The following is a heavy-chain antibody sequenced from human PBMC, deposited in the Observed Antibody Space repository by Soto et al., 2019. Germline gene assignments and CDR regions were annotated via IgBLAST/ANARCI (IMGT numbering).Heavy chain of an antibody. V-gene: IGHV3-33*01. J-gene: IGHJ4*02. CDR1: GFSFSNYG. CDR2: IWNDGNNK. D-gene: IGHD1-26*01. Sequence: GGSLRLSCAASGFSFSNYGMHWVRQAPGKGLEWVAVIWNDGNNKSYVDSVKGRFTISRDNSKNTVYLQMNSLRAEDTAVYFCARAVVWDDSYPDDYWGQGAMVTVSS. CDR3: ARAVVWDDSYPDDY.